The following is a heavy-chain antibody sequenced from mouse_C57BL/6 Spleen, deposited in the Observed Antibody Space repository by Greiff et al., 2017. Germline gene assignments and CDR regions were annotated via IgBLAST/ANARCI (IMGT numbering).Heavy chain of an antibody. J-gene: IGHJ4*01. Sequence: VKLMESGPGLVQPSQSLSITCTVSGFSLTSYGVHWVRQSPGKGLEWLGVIWRGGSTDYNAAFMSRLSITKDNSKSQAFFKMNSLQADDTAIYYCAKNDGNYDAMDYWGQGTSVTVSS. V-gene: IGHV2-5*01. CDR2: IWRGGST. D-gene: IGHD2-1*01. CDR1: GFSLTSYG. CDR3: AKNDGNYDAMDY.